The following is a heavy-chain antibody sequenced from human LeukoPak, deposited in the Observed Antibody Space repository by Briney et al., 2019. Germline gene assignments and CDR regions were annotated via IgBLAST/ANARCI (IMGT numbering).Heavy chain of an antibody. CDR1: GGSISSYY. J-gene: IGHJ5*02. CDR3: ARQNSEYDILTGYLYGRWFDP. CDR2: IYYSGST. V-gene: IGHV4-59*08. Sequence: SETLSLTCTVSGGSISSYYWSWIRQPPGKGLEWIGYIYYSGSTYYNPSLKSRLTISVDTSKNQFSLKLSSVTAADTAVYYCARQNSEYDILTGYLYGRWFDPWGQGTLVTVSS. D-gene: IGHD3-9*01.